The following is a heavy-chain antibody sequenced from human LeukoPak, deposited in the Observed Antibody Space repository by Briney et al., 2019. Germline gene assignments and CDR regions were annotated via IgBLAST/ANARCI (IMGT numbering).Heavy chain of an antibody. CDR2: IIPILGIA. CDR1: GGTFSSYA. CDR3: AGYYYDSSGYQPSFDY. V-gene: IGHV1-69*04. J-gene: IGHJ4*02. D-gene: IGHD3-22*01. Sequence: SVKVSCKASGGTFSSYAISWVRQAPGQGLEWMGRIIPILGIANYAQKFQGRVTITADKSTSTAYMELSSLRSEDTAVYYCAGYYYDSSGYQPSFDYWGQGTLVTVSS.